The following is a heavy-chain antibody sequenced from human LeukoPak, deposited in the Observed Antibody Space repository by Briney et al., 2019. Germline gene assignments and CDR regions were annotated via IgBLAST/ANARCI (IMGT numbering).Heavy chain of an antibody. J-gene: IGHJ3*02. CDR3: ARERPYYYDGSYYDAFDI. CDR1: GYTFTGYY. V-gene: IGHV7-4-1*02. D-gene: IGHD3-22*01. CDR2: INTNTGNP. Sequence: ASVKVSCKASGYTFTGYYMHWVRQAPGQGLEWMGWINTNTGNPTYAQGFTGRFVFSLDTSVSTAYLQISSLKAEDTAVYYCARERPYYYDGSYYDAFDIWGQGAMVTVSS.